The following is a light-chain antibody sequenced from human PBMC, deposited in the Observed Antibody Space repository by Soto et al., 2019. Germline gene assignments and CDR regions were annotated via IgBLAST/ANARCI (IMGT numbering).Light chain of an antibody. V-gene: IGLV2-14*01. CDR2: EVT. CDR3: NSFRVNRLYV. CDR1: SSDVGGYNA. Sequence: QSALTQPASVSGSPGQTITISCTGTSSDVGGYNAVSWYQHRPGKAPKLIIYEVTHRPAGVSDRFSASKSGNTASLTISGLQAEDEGDYYSNSFRVNRLYVFGTGTKLTVL. J-gene: IGLJ1*01.